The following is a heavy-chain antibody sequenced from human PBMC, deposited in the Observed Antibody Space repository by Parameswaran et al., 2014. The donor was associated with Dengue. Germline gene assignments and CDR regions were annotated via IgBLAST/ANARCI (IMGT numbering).Heavy chain of an antibody. CDR3: ASSRIAAAGTREYYYYGMDV. J-gene: IGHJ6*02. D-gene: IGHD6-13*01. Sequence: VRQAPGRPGVDGIIYPGDSDTRYSPSFQGQVTISADKSISTAYLQWSSLKASDTAMYYCASSRIAAAGTREYYYYGMDVWGQGTTVTVSS. CDR2: IYPGDSDT. V-gene: IGHV5-51*01.